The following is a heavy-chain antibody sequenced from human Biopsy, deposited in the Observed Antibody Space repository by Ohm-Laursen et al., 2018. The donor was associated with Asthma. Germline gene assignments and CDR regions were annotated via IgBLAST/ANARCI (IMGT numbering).Heavy chain of an antibody. Sequence: SDTLSLTWTASGVSIRSYYWTWIRQPPGKGLEWIGNIHYSGSTYSNPSLKSRVTISVDTSKKQISLRLSSVIAAGTAVYYCAGFCSGGNCPDHWGQGTLVTVSS. CDR2: IHYSGST. CDR1: GVSIRSYY. J-gene: IGHJ4*02. D-gene: IGHD2-15*01. V-gene: IGHV4-59*07. CDR3: AGFCSGGNCPDH.